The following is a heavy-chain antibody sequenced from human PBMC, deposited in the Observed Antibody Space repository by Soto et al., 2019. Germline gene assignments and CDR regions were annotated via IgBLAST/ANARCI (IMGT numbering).Heavy chain of an antibody. V-gene: IGHV1-69*11. CDR3: ARGGDYDFWSGYYTESNWFDP. CDR2: IIPILGTA. CDR1: GGTFSSYA. Sequence: QVQLVQSGAEVKKPGSSVKVSCKASGGTFSSYAISWVRQAPGQGLEWMGGIIPILGTANYAQKVQGRVTITADESTSTAYMELSSLRSEDTAVYYCARGGDYDFWSGYYTESNWFDPWGQGTLVTVSS. J-gene: IGHJ5*02. D-gene: IGHD3-3*01.